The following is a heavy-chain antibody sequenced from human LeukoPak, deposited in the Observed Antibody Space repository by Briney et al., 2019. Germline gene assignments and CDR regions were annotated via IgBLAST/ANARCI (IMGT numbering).Heavy chain of an antibody. V-gene: IGHV3-7*01. D-gene: IGHD3-22*01. CDR3: ATYSSLNRREFQY. Sequence: GGSLRLSCEGSGFTFSNYWMGWVRQAPGKGLQWVANIKTGGSEKYYVDPVKGRFTISRDNAKNSLYLQMNSLRAEDTAVYYCATYSSLNRREFQYWGQGTLLTVSS. CDR1: GFTFSNYW. CDR2: IKTGGSEK. J-gene: IGHJ1*01.